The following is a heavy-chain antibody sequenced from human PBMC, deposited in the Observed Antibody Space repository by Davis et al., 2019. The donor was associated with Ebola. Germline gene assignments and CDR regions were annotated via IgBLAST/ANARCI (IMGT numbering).Heavy chain of an antibody. D-gene: IGHD1-26*01. CDR1: GYIFTSYW. V-gene: IGHV5-51*01. CDR2: IYPGDSDT. J-gene: IGHJ3*02. CDR3: ARLSVGATHAFDI. Sequence: SLMISCTCSGYIFTSYWIGWVRQMPGKGLEWMGIIYPGDSDTRYSPSFQGQVTISADKSISTAYLQWSSLKASDTAMYYCARLSVGATHAFDIWGQGTMVTVSS.